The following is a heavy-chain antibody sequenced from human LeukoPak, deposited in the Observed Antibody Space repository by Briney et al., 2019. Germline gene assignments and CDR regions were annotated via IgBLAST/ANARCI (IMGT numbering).Heavy chain of an antibody. CDR1: GFTFSSNSA. CDR3: ATLRSAYFEY. V-gene: IGHV3-23*01. J-gene: IGHJ4*02. CDR2: INASGSNT. D-gene: IGHD2-15*01. Sequence: AVTLRLTCAASGFTFSSNSAMCWVRQAPRKGLEWASAINASGSNTYYADSGKGRFTISRDNSKNTVHLQMTTLTAAAPSFYSCATLRSAYFEYGGEGSLVTVSA.